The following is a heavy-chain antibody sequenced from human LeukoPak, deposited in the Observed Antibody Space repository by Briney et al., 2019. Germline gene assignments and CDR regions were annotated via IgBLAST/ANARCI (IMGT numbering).Heavy chain of an antibody. Sequence: SSETLSLTCTVSGGSISGYFWNCIRQPPGEGLEWIGYIYYSGSTKYNPSLKSRVTTSVDTSKNQISLRLTSATAADTAVYFCARQGEGTIDIWGQGTLVTVSS. J-gene: IGHJ3*02. CDR2: IYYSGST. CDR3: ARQGEGTIDI. CDR1: GGSISGYF. D-gene: IGHD1/OR15-1a*01. V-gene: IGHV4-59*08.